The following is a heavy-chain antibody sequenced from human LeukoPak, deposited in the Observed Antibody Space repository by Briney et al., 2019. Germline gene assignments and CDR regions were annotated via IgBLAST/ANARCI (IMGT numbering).Heavy chain of an antibody. D-gene: IGHD5-18*01. V-gene: IGHV3-23*01. CDR3: ARIHLDTNMASDF. CDR2: ITRSGTNT. Sequence: PGGSLRLSCAASGFTFSRYALNCVRQAPGRGLEWVSTITRSGTNTYSAVSAKGRVTISRDNSKNTLYLQMNSLRAEDTAVYYCARIHLDTNMASDFWGQGTLVTVSS. CDR1: GFTFSRYA. J-gene: IGHJ4*02.